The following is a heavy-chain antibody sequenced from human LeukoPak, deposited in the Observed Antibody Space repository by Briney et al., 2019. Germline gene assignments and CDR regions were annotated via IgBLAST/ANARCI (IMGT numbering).Heavy chain of an antibody. D-gene: IGHD6-13*01. CDR3: ARGPYSSSWSAWFDP. J-gene: IGHJ5*02. CDR2: ISSSGTSI. CDR1: GFTFSIHE. Sequence: GGALRLSCAASGFTFSIHEMNWGRQAPGKGGEWVSYISSSGTSIYYADTVKGRFTISRDNAKNSLYLQMNSLRAEDTAFYYCARGPYSSSWSAWFDPWGQGTLVTVSS. V-gene: IGHV3-48*03.